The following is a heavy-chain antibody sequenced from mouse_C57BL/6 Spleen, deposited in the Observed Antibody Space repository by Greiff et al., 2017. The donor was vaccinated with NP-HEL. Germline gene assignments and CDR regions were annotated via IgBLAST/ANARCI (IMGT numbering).Heavy chain of an antibody. CDR2: IRNKANGYTT. Sequence: EVNLVESGGGLVQPGGSLSLSCAASGFTFTDYYMSWVRQPPGKALEWLGFIRNKANGYTTEYSASVKGRFTISRDNSQSILYLQMNALRAEDSATYYCARLDYDYALFAYWGQGTLVTVSA. V-gene: IGHV7-3*01. CDR1: GFTFTDYY. CDR3: ARLDYDYALFAY. D-gene: IGHD2-4*01. J-gene: IGHJ3*01.